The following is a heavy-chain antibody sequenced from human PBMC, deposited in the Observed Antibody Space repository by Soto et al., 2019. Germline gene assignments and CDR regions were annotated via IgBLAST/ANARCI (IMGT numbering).Heavy chain of an antibody. V-gene: IGHV1-2*04. CDR2: INPNSGGT. D-gene: IGHD6-19*01. CDR3: ARGGIAVAGKSYYYGMDV. CDR1: GYTFTGYY. Sequence: ASVEVSCKASGYTFTGYYMHWVRQAPGQGLEWMGWINPNSGGTNYAQKFQGWVTMTRDTSISTAYMELSRLRSDDTAVYYCARGGIAVAGKSYYYGMDVWGQGTTVTVSS. J-gene: IGHJ6*02.